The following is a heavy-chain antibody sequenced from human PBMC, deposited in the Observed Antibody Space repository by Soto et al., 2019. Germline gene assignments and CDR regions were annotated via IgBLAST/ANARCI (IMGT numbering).Heavy chain of an antibody. J-gene: IGHJ3*02. CDR2: RNPISNSR. Sequence: QAQLVQSGAEVKRPGASVKGSFKASGLTFPSDDIEWVRQTTGQGLEWMGWRNPISNSRGYTQNFQGRVIMSWYSPSSTAYMELRSLRFEDTAIYYWAVYRTIAPMAFDIWGQGTLVTVSS. D-gene: IGHD2-8*01. CDR3: AVYRTIAPMAFDI. CDR1: GLTFPSDD. V-gene: IGHV1-8*01.